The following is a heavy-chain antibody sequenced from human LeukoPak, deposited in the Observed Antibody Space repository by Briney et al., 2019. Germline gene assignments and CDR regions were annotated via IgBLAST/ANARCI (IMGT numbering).Heavy chain of an antibody. CDR2: IKQDGSET. J-gene: IGHJ1*01. CDR3: ARGSNWEPTEYFLH. Sequence: GGSLRLSCAASGFTFSAYWMTWVRQAPGKGLEWVANIKQDGSETSYVDSVKGRFTISRGNAKNSLYLQMNSLRVEDTAIYYCARGSNWEPTEYFLHWGQGTLVTVSS. D-gene: IGHD6-13*01. CDR1: GFTFSAYW. V-gene: IGHV3-7*01.